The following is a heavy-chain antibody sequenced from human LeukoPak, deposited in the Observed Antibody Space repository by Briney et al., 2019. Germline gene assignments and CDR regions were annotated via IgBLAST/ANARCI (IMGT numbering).Heavy chain of an antibody. CDR3: ARDLAKYYYGSGSPFDY. V-gene: IGHV3-30*04. CDR1: GFTFSSYA. J-gene: IGHJ4*02. CDR2: ISYDGSNK. D-gene: IGHD3-10*01. Sequence: GGSLRLSCAASGFTFSSYAMHWVRQAPGKGLEWVAFISYDGSNKYYADSVKGRFTISRDSSKNTLYLQMNSLRAEDTAVYYCARDLAKYYYGSGSPFDYWGQGTLVTVSS.